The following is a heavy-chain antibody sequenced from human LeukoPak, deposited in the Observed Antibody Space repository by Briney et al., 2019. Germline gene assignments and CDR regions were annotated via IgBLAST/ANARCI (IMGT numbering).Heavy chain of an antibody. J-gene: IGHJ4*02. CDR1: GYTFTSYA. Sequence: ASVKVSCKASGYTFTSYAMNWVRQAPGQGLEWMGWISAYNGNTNYAQKLQGRVTMTTDTSTSTAYMELRSLRSDDTAVYYCARDRRAYYGDYVFDYWGQGTLVTVSS. V-gene: IGHV1-18*01. CDR3: ARDRRAYYGDYVFDY. D-gene: IGHD4-17*01. CDR2: ISAYNGNT.